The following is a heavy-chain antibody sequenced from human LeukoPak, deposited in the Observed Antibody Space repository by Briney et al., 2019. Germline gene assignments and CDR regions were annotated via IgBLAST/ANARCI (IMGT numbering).Heavy chain of an antibody. CDR1: GFTFSSYA. V-gene: IGHV3-30*07. CDR2: ISYDGSNK. Sequence: GGSLRLSCAASGFTFSSYAMHWVRQAPGKGLEWVAVISYDGSNKYYADSVKGRFTISRDNSKNTLYLQMNSLRAEDTAVYYCAKSYVGDCYYYMDVWGKGTTVTVSS. D-gene: IGHD3-16*01. J-gene: IGHJ6*03. CDR3: AKSYVGDCYYYMDV.